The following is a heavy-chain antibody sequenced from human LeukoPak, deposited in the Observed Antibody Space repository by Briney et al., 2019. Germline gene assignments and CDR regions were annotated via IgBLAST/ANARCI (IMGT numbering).Heavy chain of an antibody. CDR3: ARDPAHIPAAIQDAFDI. CDR2: INPNSGGT. D-gene: IGHD2-2*02. CDR1: GYTLTGYY. V-gene: IGHV1-2*02. J-gene: IGHJ3*02. Sequence: ASVKVSCKASGYTLTGYYMHWVRQAPGQGLEWMGWINPNSGGTNYAQKLQGRATMTTDTSTSTAYMELRSLRSDDTAVYYCARDPAHIPAAIQDAFDIWGQGTMVTVSS.